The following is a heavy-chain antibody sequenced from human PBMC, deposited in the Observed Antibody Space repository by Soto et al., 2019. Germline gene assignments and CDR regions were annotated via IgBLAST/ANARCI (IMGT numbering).Heavy chain of an antibody. Sequence: ASVKVSCKASGYTFTSYGISWVRQAPGQGLEWMGWISAYNGNTNYAQKLQGRVTMTTDTSTSTAYMELRSLRSDDTAVYYCARDNTNDYVWGSYPPHFDYWGQGTLVTVSS. CDR3: ARDNTNDYVWGSYPPHFDY. CDR1: GYTFTSYG. V-gene: IGHV1-18*04. CDR2: ISAYNGNT. D-gene: IGHD3-16*02. J-gene: IGHJ4*02.